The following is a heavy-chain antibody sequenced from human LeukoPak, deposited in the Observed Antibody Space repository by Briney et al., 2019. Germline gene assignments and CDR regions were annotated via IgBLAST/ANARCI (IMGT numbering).Heavy chain of an antibody. CDR2: IYTSGYT. J-gene: IGHJ4*02. CDR1: GDSISSYY. D-gene: IGHD2-21*01. CDR3: ARVHIVTGNYFDS. V-gene: IGHV4-4*07. Sequence: PSETLSLTCNGSGDSISSYYWSWLRQPGGKALELIGRIYTSGYTNYNPSLESRVTMSIDTSKSQFSLKLRSVTAADTAVYYCARVHIVTGNYFDSWGLGALVTVSS.